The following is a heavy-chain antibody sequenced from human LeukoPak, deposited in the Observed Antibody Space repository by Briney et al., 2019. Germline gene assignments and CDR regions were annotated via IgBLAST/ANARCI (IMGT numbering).Heavy chain of an antibody. D-gene: IGHD6-6*01. J-gene: IGHJ5*02. V-gene: IGHV3-74*01. CDR3: ARGEAARRSANWFNP. Sequence: GGSLRLSCAASGFTFSSYWMHWVRQAPGKGLVWVSRINSDGSSTSYADSVKGRFTSSRDNAKNTLYLQMNSLRAEDTAVYYCARGEAARRSANWFNPWGQGTLVTVSS. CDR2: INSDGSST. CDR1: GFTFSSYW.